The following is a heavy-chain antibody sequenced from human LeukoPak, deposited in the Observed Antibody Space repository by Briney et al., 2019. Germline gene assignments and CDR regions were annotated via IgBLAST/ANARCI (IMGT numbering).Heavy chain of an antibody. CDR2: ISPDGSST. CDR3: ARDLGGLWTF. V-gene: IGHV3-74*01. CDR1: GFTFSNYW. Sequence: PGGSLRLSCAASGFTFSNYWMHWVRQAAGKGLVWVSRISPDGSSTNYADSVKGRFTISRDNAKNTLYLQMNSLRVEDTALYYCARDLGGLWTFWGQGTLVTVSS. J-gene: IGHJ4*02. D-gene: IGHD3-16*01.